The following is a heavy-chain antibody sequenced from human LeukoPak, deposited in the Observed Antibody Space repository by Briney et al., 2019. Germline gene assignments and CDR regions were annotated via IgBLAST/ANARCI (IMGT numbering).Heavy chain of an antibody. Sequence: SETLSLTCTVSGGSISSGSYYWSWIRQPAGKGLEWIGRIYTSGSTNYNPSLKSRVTISVDTSKNQFSLKLSSVTAADTAVYYCARELARVTTVTTESDPWGQGTLVTVSS. D-gene: IGHD4-17*01. J-gene: IGHJ5*02. CDR1: GGSISSGSYY. V-gene: IGHV4-61*02. CDR2: IYTSGST. CDR3: ARELARVTTVTTESDP.